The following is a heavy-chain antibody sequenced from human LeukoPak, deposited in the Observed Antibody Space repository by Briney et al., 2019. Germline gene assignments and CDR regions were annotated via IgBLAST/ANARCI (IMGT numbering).Heavy chain of an antibody. J-gene: IGHJ3*02. CDR3: ARIDFRGTYGDWEDAFDI. D-gene: IGHD4-17*01. Sequence: SETLSLTCTVSGGSISSGGYYWSWIRQHPGTGLEWIGYIYYSGSTYYNPSLESRVTISVDTSKNQFSLKLSSVTAADTAVYYCARIDFRGTYGDWEDAFDIWGQGTMVTVSP. CDR2: IYYSGST. V-gene: IGHV4-31*03. CDR1: GGSISSGGYY.